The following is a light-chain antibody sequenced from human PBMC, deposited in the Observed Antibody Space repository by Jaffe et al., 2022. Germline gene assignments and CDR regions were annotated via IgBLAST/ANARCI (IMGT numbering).Light chain of an antibody. CDR3: QKYNTAPLT. J-gene: IGKJ4*01. Sequence: DIQMTQSPSSLSASVGDTVTISCRADQVINKYLAWYQQKPGKVPKLLIYAASTLQSGVPSRFSGSGSGTDFTLTISSLQPEDVATYYCQKYNTAPLTFGGGTKVEIK. V-gene: IGKV1-27*01. CDR2: AAS. CDR1: QVINKY.